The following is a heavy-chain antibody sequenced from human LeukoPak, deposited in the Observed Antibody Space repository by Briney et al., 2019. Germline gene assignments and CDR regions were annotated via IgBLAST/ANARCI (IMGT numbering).Heavy chain of an antibody. CDR3: AKHRDYHYNYMDV. CDR1: GGSISISNYY. J-gene: IGHJ6*03. CDR2: IYYSGST. V-gene: IGHV4-39*01. Sequence: SETLSLTCTVSGGSISISNYYWGWIRRPPGKGLEWIGSIYYSGSTYYNPSLKSRVTISVDTSKNQFSLKLTSVTAADTAVYYCAKHRDYHYNYMDVWGKGTTVTIS.